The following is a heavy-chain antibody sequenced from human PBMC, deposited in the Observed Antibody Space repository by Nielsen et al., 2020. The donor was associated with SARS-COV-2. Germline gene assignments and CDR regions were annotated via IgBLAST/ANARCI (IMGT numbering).Heavy chain of an antibody. CDR3: ARGDIVDGNWFDP. J-gene: IGHJ5*02. CDR1: GGSISSSNW. V-gene: IGHV4-4*02. Sequence: SETLSLTCAVSGGSISSSNWWSWVRQPPGKGLEWIGEIYHSGSTNYNPSLKSRVTISVDTSKNQFSLKLSSVTAADTAVYYCARGDIVDGNWFDPWGQGTLVTVSS. CDR2: IYHSGST. D-gene: IGHD2-15*01.